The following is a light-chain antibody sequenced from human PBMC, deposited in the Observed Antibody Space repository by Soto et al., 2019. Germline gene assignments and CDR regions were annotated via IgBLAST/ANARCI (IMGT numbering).Light chain of an antibody. CDR1: QSINSW. V-gene: IGKV1-5*03. Sequence: DIQMTQSPSTLSASVGDRVTITCRASQSINSWLAWYQQKPGKAPKLLIYKASSLESGVPSRFSGSGSGTEFTLTISSLQTDDFATYYCQQYNSYPFTFGPGTKVDIK. CDR3: QQYNSYPFT. CDR2: KAS. J-gene: IGKJ3*01.